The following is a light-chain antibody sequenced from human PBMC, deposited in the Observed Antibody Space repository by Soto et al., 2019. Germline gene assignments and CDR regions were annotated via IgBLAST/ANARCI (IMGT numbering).Light chain of an antibody. CDR1: SSHIGAGYD. CDR3: QSYDSSLSVSK. V-gene: IGLV1-40*01. CDR2: GNS. Sequence: QSVLTQPPSVSAAPGQRVTISCTVSSSHIGAGYDVHWYQPLPGTAPKLLIYGNSNRPSGVPDRFSCSKSGTSASLAITGLQAEDEADYYCQSYDSSLSVSKFGGGTKLTVL. J-gene: IGLJ2*01.